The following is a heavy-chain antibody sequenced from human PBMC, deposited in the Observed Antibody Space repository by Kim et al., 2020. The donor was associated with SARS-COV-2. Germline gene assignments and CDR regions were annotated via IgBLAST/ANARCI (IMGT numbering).Heavy chain of an antibody. CDR3: ARVAKRFTIFGVVTTANYYYYMDV. J-gene: IGHJ6*03. Sequence: SETLSLTCAVSGGSISSGGYSWSWIRQPPGKGLEWIGYIYHSGSTYYNPSLKSRVTISVDRSKNQFSLKLSSVTAADTAVYYCARVAKRFTIFGVVTTANYYYYMDVWGKGTTVTVSS. V-gene: IGHV4-30-2*01. CDR2: IYHSGST. CDR1: GGSISSGGYS. D-gene: IGHD3-3*01.